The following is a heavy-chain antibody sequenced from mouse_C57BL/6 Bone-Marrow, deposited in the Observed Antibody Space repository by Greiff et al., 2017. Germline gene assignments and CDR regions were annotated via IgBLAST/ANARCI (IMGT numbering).Heavy chain of an antibody. CDR2: IYPGNSDT. V-gene: IGHV1-5*01. J-gene: IGHJ2*01. CDR3: TRSVTTVVADY. D-gene: IGHD1-1*01. CDR1: GYTFTSYW. Sequence: EVQLQQSGTVLARPGASVKMSCKTSGYTFTSYWMHWVKQRPGQGLAWIGAIYPGNSDTSYNQKFKGKAKLTAVTSASTAYMELSSLTNEDSAVYYCTRSVTTVVADYWGQGTTLTVSS.